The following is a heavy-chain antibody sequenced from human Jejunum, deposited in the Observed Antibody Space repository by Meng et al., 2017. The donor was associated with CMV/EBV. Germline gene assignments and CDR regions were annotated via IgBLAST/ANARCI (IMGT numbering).Heavy chain of an antibody. J-gene: IGHJ4*02. D-gene: IGHD3/OR15-3a*01. V-gene: IGHV3-30*18. CDR1: GFIFNDYG. CDR2: VSYEGSNA. CDR3: AKVGALIFGFDA. Sequence: CGVSGFIFNDYGMHWVHQGPGNGLEWVGLVSYEGSNASYADTFKGRFTISRDKSKNTMYLQMNSLRAEDTAVYYCAKVGALIFGFDAWGQGTLVTVSS.